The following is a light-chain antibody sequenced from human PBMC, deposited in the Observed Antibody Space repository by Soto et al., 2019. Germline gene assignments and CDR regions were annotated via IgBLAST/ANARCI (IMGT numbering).Light chain of an antibody. CDR2: EVS. CDR3: SSYTTSNTLGYV. Sequence: QSVLTQPASVSGSPGQSITISCTGTSSDVGSYNYVSWYQQHPGKAPKLMIYEVSNRPSGVSNRFSGSKSGNTASLTISGLQAEDEADYYCSSYTTSNTLGYVFGTGTKLTVL. J-gene: IGLJ1*01. CDR1: SSDVGSYNY. V-gene: IGLV2-14*01.